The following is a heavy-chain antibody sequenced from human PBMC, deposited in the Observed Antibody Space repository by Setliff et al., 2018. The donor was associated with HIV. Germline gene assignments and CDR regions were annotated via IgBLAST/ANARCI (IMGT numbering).Heavy chain of an antibody. J-gene: IGHJ4*02. CDR2: IFASGSS. V-gene: IGHV4-4*09. CDR1: GGSISSYC. CDR3: ARQTWEYYDTLTGYYRSPKNFDS. Sequence: SETLSLTCTVSGGSISSYCWNWIRQPPGKGLEWIGYIFASGSSLYNPSLQSRVSISIDTSKNQFSLKLSSVTAADTAIYYCARQTWEYYDTLTGYYRSPKNFDSWGQGTLVTVSS. D-gene: IGHD3-9*01.